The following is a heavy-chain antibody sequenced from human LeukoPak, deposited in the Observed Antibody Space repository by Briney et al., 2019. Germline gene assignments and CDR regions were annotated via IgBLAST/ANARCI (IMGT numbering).Heavy chain of an antibody. D-gene: IGHD4-17*01. CDR3: AIDVHGDYGSGWFDP. V-gene: IGHV1-69*05. J-gene: IGHJ5*02. CDR1: GGTFNNSA. Sequence: ASVKVSCKXSGGTFNNSAISWVRQAPGQGLEWLGGIMPLFGTAGYAQKFQGRVTITKDESTRTVYLELTSLTSDDTAVYYCAIDVHGDYGSGWFDPWGQGTLVSVSS. CDR2: IMPLFGTA.